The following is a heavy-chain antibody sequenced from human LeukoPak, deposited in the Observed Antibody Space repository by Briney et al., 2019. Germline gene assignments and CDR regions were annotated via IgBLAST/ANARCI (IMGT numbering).Heavy chain of an antibody. CDR3: ARSQSPYDFWSGYYTGDAFDI. CDR2: ISSSSSYI. D-gene: IGHD3-3*01. Sequence: GGSLRLSCAASGFTFSSYSMNWVRQAPGKGLEWVSSISSSSSYIYYADSVKGRFTISRDNAKNSLYLQMNSLRAEDTAVYYCARSQSPYDFWSGYYTGDAFDIWGQGTMVTVSS. V-gene: IGHV3-21*01. J-gene: IGHJ3*02. CDR1: GFTFSSYS.